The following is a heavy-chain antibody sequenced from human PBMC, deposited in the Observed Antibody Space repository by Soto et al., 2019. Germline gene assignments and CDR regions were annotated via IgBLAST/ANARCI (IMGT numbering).Heavy chain of an antibody. CDR1: GYTFTSYD. Sequence: ASVKVSCKASGYTFTSYDINWVRQATGQGLEWMGWMNPNSGNTGYAQKFQGRVTMTRNTSISTAYMELSSLRSEDTAVYYCATDLGSSSWYDYYYGMDVWGQGTTVTVSS. J-gene: IGHJ6*02. CDR2: MNPNSGNT. V-gene: IGHV1-8*01. D-gene: IGHD6-13*01. CDR3: ATDLGSSSWYDYYYGMDV.